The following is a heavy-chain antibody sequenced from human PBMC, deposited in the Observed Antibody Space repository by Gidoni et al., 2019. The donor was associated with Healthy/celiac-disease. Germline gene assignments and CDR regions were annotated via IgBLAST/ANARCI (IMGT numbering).Heavy chain of an antibody. CDR3: ARNRPAATFDY. CDR2: ISSSSSYI. V-gene: IGHV3-21*01. CDR1: GVTFSSYS. D-gene: IGHD2-2*01. J-gene: IGHJ4*02. Sequence: EVQLVESGGGLVKPGGYLRLTCAASGVTFSSYSMNWVRQAPVTGLEWVSSISSSSSYIYYADSVKGRFPISRDNAKNSLYLQMNSLRAEDTAVYYCARNRPAATFDYWGQGTLVTVSS.